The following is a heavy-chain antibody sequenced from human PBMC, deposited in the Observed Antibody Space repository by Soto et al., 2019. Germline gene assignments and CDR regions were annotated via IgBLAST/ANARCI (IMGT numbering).Heavy chain of an antibody. V-gene: IGHV1-69*13. Sequence: SVKVSCKASGGTFSSYAISWVRQAPGQGLEWMGGIIPIFGTANYAQKFQGRVTITADESTSTAYMGLSSLRSEDAAVYYCARAGDSSGYYYPQYNWFDPWGQGTLVTVSS. J-gene: IGHJ5*02. CDR3: ARAGDSSGYYYPQYNWFDP. CDR1: GGTFSSYA. D-gene: IGHD3-22*01. CDR2: IIPIFGTA.